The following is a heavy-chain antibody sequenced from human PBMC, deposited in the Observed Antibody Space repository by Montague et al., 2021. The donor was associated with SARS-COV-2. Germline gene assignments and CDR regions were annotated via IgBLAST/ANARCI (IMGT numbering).Heavy chain of an antibody. CDR1: GFTFSQYP. CDR2: IGARGDST. J-gene: IGHJ4*02. V-gene: IGHV3-23*01. CDR3: ASAYILNKWYEAY. Sequence: SLRLSCAASGFTFSQYPMHWVRQAPGKGLKWVSSIGARGDSTYYADSVKGRFTVSRDNSKSTLYLQMNSLRREDTAVYYCASAYILNKWYEAYWGQGTLVTVSS. D-gene: IGHD2-15*01.